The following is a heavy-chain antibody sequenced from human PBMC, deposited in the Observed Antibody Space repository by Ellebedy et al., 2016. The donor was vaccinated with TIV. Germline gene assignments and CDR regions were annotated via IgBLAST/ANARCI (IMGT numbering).Heavy chain of an antibody. D-gene: IGHD2-8*02. J-gene: IGHJ4*02. V-gene: IGHV3-11*06. CDR2: ISTSSSYT. Sequence: GESLKISCVASGFTFSDYYMSWIRQAPGKGLEGVSTISTSSSYTKCADSVKGRYTVARDDAKNSLYLHMNSLKAEDTAVYYCVRTGRPWFDYWGQGTLVTVSS. CDR1: GFTFSDYY. CDR3: VRTGRPWFDY.